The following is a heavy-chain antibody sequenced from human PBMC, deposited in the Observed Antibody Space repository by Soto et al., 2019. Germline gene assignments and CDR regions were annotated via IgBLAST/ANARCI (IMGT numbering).Heavy chain of an antibody. J-gene: IGHJ3*02. Sequence: QVQLVQSGAEVKKPGASVKVSCKASGYTFTSYGISWVRQAPGQGLEWMGWISAYNGNTNYAQKLQGRVTMTTYSSTRTAYMELRSLRSDDTAVYYCARDAYYYDSSASFDIWGQGTMVTVSS. CDR1: GYTFTSYG. D-gene: IGHD3-22*01. CDR3: ARDAYYYDSSASFDI. CDR2: ISAYNGNT. V-gene: IGHV1-18*04.